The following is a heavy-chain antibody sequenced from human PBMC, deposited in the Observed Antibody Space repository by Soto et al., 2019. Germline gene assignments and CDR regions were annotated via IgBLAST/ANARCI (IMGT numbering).Heavy chain of an antibody. CDR1: GYTFTSYD. J-gene: IGHJ4*02. CDR3: ARGYSGSDNFDY. Sequence: ASVKVSCKASGYTFTSYDINWVRQATGQGLEWMGWMNPNSGNTGYAQKFQGRVTMTRNTSISTAYMELSSLRSGDTAVYYCARGYSGSDNFDYWGQGTLVTVSS. D-gene: IGHD1-26*01. CDR2: MNPNSGNT. V-gene: IGHV1-8*01.